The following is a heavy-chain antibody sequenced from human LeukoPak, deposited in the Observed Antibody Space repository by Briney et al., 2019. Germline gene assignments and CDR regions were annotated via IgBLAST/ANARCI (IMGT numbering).Heavy chain of an antibody. Sequence: GGSLRLSCAASGFTFSSYAMSWVRQAPGKGLEWVSAIRGSGGSTYYADSVKGRFTISRDNSKNTLYLQMNSLRAEDTAVYYCAKIKGSSGYYFDYWGQGTLVTVSS. V-gene: IGHV3-23*01. J-gene: IGHJ4*02. CDR2: IRGSGGST. CDR3: AKIKGSSGYYFDY. CDR1: GFTFSSYA. D-gene: IGHD3-22*01.